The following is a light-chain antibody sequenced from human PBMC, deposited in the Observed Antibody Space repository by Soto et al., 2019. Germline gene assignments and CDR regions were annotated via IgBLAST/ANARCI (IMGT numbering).Light chain of an antibody. Sequence: DIQLTQSPSTLSASVGDRVTITCRASQNINNFLAWYQQKPGKAPKLLIYTTSTLEHGVPSRFSGRGSGTDFTLTISSLQPDYLATYFCQQYYSDWTFGLGTKVEI. CDR2: TTS. V-gene: IGKV1-5*03. CDR3: QQYYSDWT. CDR1: QNINNF. J-gene: IGKJ1*01.